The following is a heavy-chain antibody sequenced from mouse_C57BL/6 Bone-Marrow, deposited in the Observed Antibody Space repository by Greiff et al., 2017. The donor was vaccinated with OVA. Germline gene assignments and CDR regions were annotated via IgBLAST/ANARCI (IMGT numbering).Heavy chain of an antibody. J-gene: IGHJ4*01. CDR3: VRQGYSNYEFYAMDY. D-gene: IGHD2-5*01. Sequence: EVQLVESGGGLVQPKGSLKLSCAASGFSFNTYAMNWVRQAPGKGVEWVARIRSKSNNYATYYADSVKDRFTISRDDSESMLYLQMNNLKTEDTAMYYCVRQGYSNYEFYAMDYWGQGTSVTVSS. CDR2: IRSKSNNYAT. CDR1: GFSFNTYA. V-gene: IGHV10-1*01.